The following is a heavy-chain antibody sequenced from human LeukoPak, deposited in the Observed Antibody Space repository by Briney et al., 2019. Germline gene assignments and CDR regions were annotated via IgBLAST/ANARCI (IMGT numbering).Heavy chain of an antibody. CDR1: GYTFTSYY. Sequence: ASVKVSCKASGYTFTSYYIHWVRQAPGQGLEWMAIINPSGGSTSYAQKFQGRVAMTRDTSTSTVYMEVSSLRSEDTAMYYCAREGQPYSGSSHFDYWGQGTLVTVSS. CDR3: AREGQPYSGSSHFDY. CDR2: INPSGGST. J-gene: IGHJ4*02. D-gene: IGHD1-26*01. V-gene: IGHV1-46*01.